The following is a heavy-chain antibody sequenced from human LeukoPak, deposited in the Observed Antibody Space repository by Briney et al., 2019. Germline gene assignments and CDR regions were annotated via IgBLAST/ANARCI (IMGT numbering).Heavy chain of an antibody. D-gene: IGHD3-10*01. V-gene: IGHV3-74*01. Sequence: GSLRLSCAASGFTFSSYWMHWVRQAPGKGLVWVSRINSDGSSTIYADSVKGRFTISRDNAKNTLYLQMNSLRAEDTAVYYCARDSMVRGVIRQYYYGMDVWGKGTTVTVSS. CDR2: INSDGSST. CDR1: GFTFSSYW. J-gene: IGHJ6*04. CDR3: ARDSMVRGVIRQYYYGMDV.